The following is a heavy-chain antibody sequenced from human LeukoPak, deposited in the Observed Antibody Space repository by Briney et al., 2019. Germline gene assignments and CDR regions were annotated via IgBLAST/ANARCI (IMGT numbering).Heavy chain of an antibody. CDR3: ARATFDRTFDI. V-gene: IGHV3-33*01. CDR1: GFTFSSYG. D-gene: IGHD2/OR15-2a*01. Sequence: GGSLRLSCAASGFTFSSYGMHWVRQAPGKGLEWVAVIWYDGSNRYYADSVKGRFTISRDNSKNTLYLQMNSLRAEDTAVYYCARATFDRTFDIWGQGTMVTVSS. CDR2: IWYDGSNR. J-gene: IGHJ3*02.